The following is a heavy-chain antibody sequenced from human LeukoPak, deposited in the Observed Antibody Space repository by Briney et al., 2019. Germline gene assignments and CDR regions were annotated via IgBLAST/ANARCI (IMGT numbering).Heavy chain of an antibody. CDR3: ARGYLYCSSTSCPRRWFDP. V-gene: IGHV4-38-2*01. Sequence: PSETLSLTCAVSGYSISSGYYWGWIRQPPGKGLEWIGSIYHSGSTYYNPSLKSRVTISVDTSKNQFSLKLSSVTAADTAVYYCARGYLYCSSTSCPRRWFDPWGQGTPVTVSS. J-gene: IGHJ5*02. CDR1: GYSISSGYY. CDR2: IYHSGST. D-gene: IGHD2-2*01.